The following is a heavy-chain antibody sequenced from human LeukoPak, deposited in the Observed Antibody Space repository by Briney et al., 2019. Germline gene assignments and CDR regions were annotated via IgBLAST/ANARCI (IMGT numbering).Heavy chain of an antibody. CDR3: ARGIAVAGTGEDY. CDR1: GYTFTGYY. J-gene: IGHJ4*02. D-gene: IGHD6-19*01. CDR2: INPNSGGT. Sequence: ASVKVSCKASGYTFTGYYMHWVRQAPGQGLEWMGWINPNSGGTNYAQKFQGRVTMTRDTSISTAYMELSRLRSDDTAVYYCARGIAVAGTGEDYWGQGTLVTVSS. V-gene: IGHV1-2*02.